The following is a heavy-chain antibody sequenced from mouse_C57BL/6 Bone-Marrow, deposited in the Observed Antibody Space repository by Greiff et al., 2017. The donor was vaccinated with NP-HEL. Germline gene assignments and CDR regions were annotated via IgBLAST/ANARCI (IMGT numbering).Heavy chain of an antibody. CDR2: IYPRSGNT. V-gene: IGHV1-81*01. D-gene: IGHD2-1*01. J-gene: IGHJ3*01. CDR3: ARGGNSFAY. Sequence: VKVVESGAELARPGASVKLSCKASGYTFTSYGISWVKQRTGQGLEWIGEIYPRSGNTYYNEKFKGKATLTADKSSSTAYMELRSLTSEDSAVYFCARGGNSFAYWGQGTLVTVSA. CDR1: GYTFTSYG.